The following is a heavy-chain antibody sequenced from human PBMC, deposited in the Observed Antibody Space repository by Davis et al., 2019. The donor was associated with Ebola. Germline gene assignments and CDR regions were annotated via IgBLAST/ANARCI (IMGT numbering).Heavy chain of an antibody. V-gene: IGHV3-30*02. CDR1: GFTFRSYG. J-gene: IGHJ5*01. Sequence: GESLKISCVGSGFTFRSYGMHWVRQAPGKGLEWVSLISNDGNREFFADSVKGRFTISRDNSKNTVYLHLNSLRPEDTAVYYCAKDRGRAWFDSWGQGTLVTVSS. CDR2: ISNDGNRE. CDR3: AKDRGRAWFDS.